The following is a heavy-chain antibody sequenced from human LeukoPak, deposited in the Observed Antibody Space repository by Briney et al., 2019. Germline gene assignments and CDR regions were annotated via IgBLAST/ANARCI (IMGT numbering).Heavy chain of an antibody. J-gene: IGHJ4*02. D-gene: IGHD3-22*01. V-gene: IGHV4-34*01. CDR3: ARVYYDSSDNYFDY. CDR2: IYYSGST. CDR1: GGSFSGYY. Sequence: PSETLSLTCAVYGGSFSGYYWGWIRQPPGKGLEWIGNIYYSGSTYYNPSLKSRVTISVDTSKNQFSLKLSSVTAADTAVYYCARVYYDSSDNYFDYWGQGTLVTVSS.